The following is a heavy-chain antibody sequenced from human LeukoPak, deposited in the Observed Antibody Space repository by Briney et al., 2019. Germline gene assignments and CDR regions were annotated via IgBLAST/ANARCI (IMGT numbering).Heavy chain of an antibody. CDR3: ARGTQWLADAFDI. CDR1: GFTFSGYY. J-gene: IGHJ3*02. CDR2: IIRSGSTI. V-gene: IGHV3-11*01. Sequence: PGGSLRLSCAASGFTFSGYYMSWIRQAPGKGLEWISSIIRSGSTIYYADSVKGRFTISRDNAKNSLYLQMNSLRAEDTAVYYCARGTQWLADAFDIWGQGTMVTVSS. D-gene: IGHD6-19*01.